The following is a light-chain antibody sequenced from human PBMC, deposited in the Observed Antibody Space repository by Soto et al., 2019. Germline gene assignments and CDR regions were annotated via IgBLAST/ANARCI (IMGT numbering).Light chain of an antibody. CDR3: QSYDSSLIYV. CDR2: GNS. Sequence: QSVLTQPPSVSGAPGQRVTISCTGSSSNIGAGYDVHWFQLLPGTAPKLLIYGNSNRPSGVPDRFSGSKSGTSASLAITGLQAEDEAEYYCQSYDSSLIYVFGTGTKVTVL. J-gene: IGLJ1*01. CDR1: SSNIGAGYD. V-gene: IGLV1-40*01.